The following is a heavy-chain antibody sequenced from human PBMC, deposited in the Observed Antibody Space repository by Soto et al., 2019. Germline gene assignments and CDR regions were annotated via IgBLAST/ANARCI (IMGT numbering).Heavy chain of an antibody. D-gene: IGHD3-16*01. V-gene: IGHV4-59*01. Sequence: IRPPPGKGLEWIGYIYYSGSTNYNPSLKSRGTISQDTSKKQFSLKLSSVTAADTAVYYCARGSDGDYSDYWGQGTLVTVSS. J-gene: IGHJ4*02. CDR2: IYYSGST. CDR3: ARGSDGDYSDY.